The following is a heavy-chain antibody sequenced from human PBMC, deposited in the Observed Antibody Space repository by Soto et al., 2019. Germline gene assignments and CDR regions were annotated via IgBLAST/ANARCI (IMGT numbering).Heavy chain of an antibody. V-gene: IGHV3-74*01. J-gene: IGHJ5*02. Sequence: GGSLTLSCGASGFTFSNFWVHWVRQAPGKGLVWVSRASPDGSSISNADYVKCRFTTSRDNAKKMLYMEMNSLRAEDTAVYYCASHGSGDYFWFDPWGQGTLVTVSS. D-gene: IGHD4-17*01. CDR3: ASHGSGDYFWFDP. CDR1: GFTFSNFW. CDR2: ASPDGSSI.